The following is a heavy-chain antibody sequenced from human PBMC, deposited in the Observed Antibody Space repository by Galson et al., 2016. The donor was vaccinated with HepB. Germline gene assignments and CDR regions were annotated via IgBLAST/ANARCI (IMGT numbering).Heavy chain of an antibody. CDR1: GYTFTNYG. CDR3: ATSTCATTWFDY. Sequence: SVKVSCKASGYTFTNYGISWVRQAPGQGLEWMGWISAYNGDTSYAQKLQGRVTMTTDTSTSTTYMELRGLRSVATAVYYCATSTCATTWFDYWGQGTLVTVS. V-gene: IGHV1-18*01. J-gene: IGHJ4*02. CDR2: ISAYNGDT. D-gene: IGHD4-17*01.